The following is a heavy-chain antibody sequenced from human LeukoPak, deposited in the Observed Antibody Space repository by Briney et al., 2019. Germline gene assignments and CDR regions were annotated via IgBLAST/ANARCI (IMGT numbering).Heavy chain of an antibody. CDR1: GFTFSSYA. CDR2: ISYDGSNK. J-gene: IGHJ4*02. CDR3: ASRGY. D-gene: IGHD3-10*01. V-gene: IGHV3-30*04. Sequence: PGGSLRLSCAASGFTFSSYAMHWVRQAPGKGLEWVAVISYDGSNKYYADSVKGRFTISRDNSKNTLYLQMNSLRAEDTAVYYCASRGYWGQGTLVTVSS.